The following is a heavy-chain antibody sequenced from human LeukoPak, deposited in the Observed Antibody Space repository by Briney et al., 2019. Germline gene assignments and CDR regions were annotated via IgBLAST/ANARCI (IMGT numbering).Heavy chain of an antibody. J-gene: IGHJ6*02. CDR3: ARLFCGGDCFSVDYFYNYGTVV. V-gene: IGHV3-20*04. Sequence: PGGSLRLSCAASGFTFDDYAMSWVRQAPGKGLEWVSGIIWNGGSTGYADSVKGRFTISRDNAKTSLFLQMNSLRAEDSALYYCARLFCGGDCFSVDYFYNYGTVVWGQGTTVTVSS. CDR1: GFTFDDYA. CDR2: IIWNGGST. D-gene: IGHD2-21*02.